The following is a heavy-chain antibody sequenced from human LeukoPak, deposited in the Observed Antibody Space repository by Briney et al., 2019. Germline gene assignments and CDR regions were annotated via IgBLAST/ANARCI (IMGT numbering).Heavy chain of an antibody. CDR2: IYHSGST. J-gene: IGHJ6*02. CDR3: VLYDTYYYGMDV. D-gene: IGHD3-9*01. Sequence: SETLSLTCAVSGGSISSSNWWSWVRQPPGKGLEWIGEIYHSGSTNYNPSLKSRVTISVDKSKNQFSLKLSSVTAADTAAYYCVLYDTYYYGMDVWGQGTTVTVSS. V-gene: IGHV4-4*02. CDR1: GGSISSSNW.